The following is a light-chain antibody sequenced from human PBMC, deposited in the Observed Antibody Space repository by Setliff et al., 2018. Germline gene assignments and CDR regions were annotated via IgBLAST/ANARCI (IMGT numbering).Light chain of an antibody. V-gene: IGLV2-8*01. Sequence: QSVLTQPPSASGSPGQSLIISCTGTSRDVGSSTFVSWYQQHPGKAPKLLIYEISKRPSGVPDRFSGSKSGNTASLTVSGLQAEDEADYYCSSYAGTNNPYVFGSGTKVT. J-gene: IGLJ1*01. CDR1: SRDVGSSTF. CDR3: SSYAGTNNPYV. CDR2: EIS.